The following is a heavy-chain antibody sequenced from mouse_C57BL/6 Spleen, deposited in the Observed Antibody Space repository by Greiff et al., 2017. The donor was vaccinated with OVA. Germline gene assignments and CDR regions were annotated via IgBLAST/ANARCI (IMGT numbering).Heavy chain of an antibody. D-gene: IGHD3-2*02. J-gene: IGHJ3*01. CDR3: ARQETAQAWFAY. V-gene: IGHV5-2*01. Sequence: EVKLMESGGGLVQPGESLKLSCESNEYEFPSHDMSWVRKTPEKRLELVAAINSDGGSTYYPDTMERRFIISRDNTKKTLYLQMSSLRSEDTALYYCARQETAQAWFAYWGQGTLVTVSA. CDR2: INSDGGST. CDR1: EYEFPSHD.